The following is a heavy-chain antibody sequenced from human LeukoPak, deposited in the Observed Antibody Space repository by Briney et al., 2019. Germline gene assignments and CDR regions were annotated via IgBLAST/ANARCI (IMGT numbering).Heavy chain of an antibody. J-gene: IGHJ4*02. CDR1: GGSISSGDYY. CDR2: IYYSGST. CDR3: AREPVYYDSSGYYPSDY. Sequence: PSQTLSLTCTVSGGSISSGDYYWSWIRQPPGKGLEWIGYIYYSGSTYYNPSLKSRVTISVDTSKNQFSLKLSSVTAADTAVYYCAREPVYYDSSGYYPSDYWGQGTLVIVSS. V-gene: IGHV4-30-4*01. D-gene: IGHD3-22*01.